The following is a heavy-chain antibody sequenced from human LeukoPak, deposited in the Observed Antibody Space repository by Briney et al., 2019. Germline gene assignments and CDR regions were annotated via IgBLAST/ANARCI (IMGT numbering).Heavy chain of an antibody. CDR3: ARASQLLFND. V-gene: IGHV4-30-2*01. CDR1: GGSISSGGYS. J-gene: IGHJ4*02. D-gene: IGHD2-2*01. CDR2: IYRSGST. Sequence: SQTLSLTCAVSGGSISSGGYSWSWIRQPPGKGLGWIGYIYRSGSTYYNPSLKSRVTISVDKSKNQFSLKLSSVTAADTAVYYWARASQLLFNDWGQGTLVTVSS.